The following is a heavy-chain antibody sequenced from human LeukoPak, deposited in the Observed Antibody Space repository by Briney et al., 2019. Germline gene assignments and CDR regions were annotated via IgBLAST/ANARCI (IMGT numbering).Heavy chain of an antibody. J-gene: IGHJ3*02. D-gene: IGHD3-10*01. CDR1: GGTFSSYA. V-gene: IGHV1-69*06. Sequence: GASVKVSCKASGGTFSSYAISWVRQAPGQGLEWMGGIIPIFGTVNHAQKFQGRVTITADKSTSTAYMELSSLRSEDTAVYYCARAELLWFGELLYPLEVAFDIWGQGTMVTVSS. CDR3: ARAELLWFGELLYPLEVAFDI. CDR2: IIPIFGTV.